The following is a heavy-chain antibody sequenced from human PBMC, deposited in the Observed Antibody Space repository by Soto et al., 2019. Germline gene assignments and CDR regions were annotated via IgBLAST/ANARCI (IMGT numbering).Heavy chain of an antibody. J-gene: IGHJ5*02. CDR1: GFTLSRYS. D-gene: IGHD3-22*01. V-gene: IGHV3-48*02. CDR3: ARDPNSSGYYFGPWFDP. CDR2: ISSSSSTI. Sequence: GGSLRLSCAASGFTLSRYSMNWVRQAPGKGLEWVSYISSSSSTIYYADSVKGRFTISRDNAKNSLYLQMNSLRDEDTAVYYCARDPNSSGYYFGPWFDPWGQGTLVTVSS.